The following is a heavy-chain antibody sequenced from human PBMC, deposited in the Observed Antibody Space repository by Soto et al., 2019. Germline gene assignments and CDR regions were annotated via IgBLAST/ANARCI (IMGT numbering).Heavy chain of an antibody. CDR3: AKDIAVADYHYYGMDV. CDR1: GFTFSSYG. D-gene: IGHD6-19*01. V-gene: IGHV3-30*18. CDR2: ISYDGSNK. Sequence: QVQLVESGGGVVQPGRSLRLSCAASGFTFSSYGMHWVRQAPGKGLEWVAVISYDGSNKYNADSVKGRFTISRDNSKNTLYLQMNSLSAEDTAVYYCAKDIAVADYHYYGMDVWGQGTTVTVSS. J-gene: IGHJ6*02.